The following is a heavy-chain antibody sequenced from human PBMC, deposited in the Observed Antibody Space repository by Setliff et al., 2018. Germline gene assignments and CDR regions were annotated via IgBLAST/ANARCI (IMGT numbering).Heavy chain of an antibody. Sequence: SETLSLTCTVSGGSFGTYYWSWIRQPPGKGLEWIGHVYYNGAANYDPSFKSRVTMSVDTSKTQFSLKLNSLTAADTAVYYCARGGTYRYFDYWGQGALVTVSS. J-gene: IGHJ4*02. CDR1: GGSFGTYY. V-gene: IGHV4-59*01. CDR2: VYYNGAA. CDR3: ARGGTYRYFDY.